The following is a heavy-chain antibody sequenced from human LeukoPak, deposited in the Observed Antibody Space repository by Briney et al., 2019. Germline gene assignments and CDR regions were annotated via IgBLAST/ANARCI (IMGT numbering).Heavy chain of an antibody. Sequence: SQTLSLTCTVSGGSISSGGYYWSWIRQHPGKGLEWIGYIYYSGSAYYNPSLKSRVTISVDTSKNQFSLKLSSVTAADTAVYYCARGRYYDILTGYLDYWGQGTLVTVSS. D-gene: IGHD3-9*01. CDR3: ARGRYYDILTGYLDY. CDR1: GGSISSGGYY. V-gene: IGHV4-31*03. CDR2: IYYSGSA. J-gene: IGHJ4*02.